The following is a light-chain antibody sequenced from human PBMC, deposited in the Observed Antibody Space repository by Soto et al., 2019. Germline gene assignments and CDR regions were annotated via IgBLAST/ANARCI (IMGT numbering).Light chain of an antibody. V-gene: IGKV1-39*01. J-gene: IGKJ1*01. CDR1: QSISSY. CDR3: QQSYRHPP. Sequence: DIQMTQSPSSLSASVGDRVTITCRASQSISSYLNWYQQKPGKAPKLLIYAASSLQSGVPSSFSGSGSGTDFTLNINRLQPEDFATYYRQQSYRHPPLGQWTQVDIX. CDR2: AAS.